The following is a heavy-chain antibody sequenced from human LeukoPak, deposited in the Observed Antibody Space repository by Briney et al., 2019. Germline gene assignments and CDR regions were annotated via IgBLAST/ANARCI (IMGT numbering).Heavy chain of an antibody. CDR2: IKQDGSEK. V-gene: IGHV3-7*01. CDR3: ARRYCSSTSCLKTLDY. Sequence: GGSLRLSCAASGFTFSSYWMSWVRQAPGKGLEWVANIKQDGSEKNYVDSVKGRFTISRDNAKNSLYLQMNSLRAEDTAVYYCARRYCSSTSCLKTLDYWGQGTLVTVSS. D-gene: IGHD2-2*01. J-gene: IGHJ4*02. CDR1: GFTFSSYW.